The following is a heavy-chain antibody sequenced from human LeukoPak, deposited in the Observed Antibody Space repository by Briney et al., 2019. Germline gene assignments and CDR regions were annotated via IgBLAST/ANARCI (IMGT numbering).Heavy chain of an antibody. D-gene: IGHD1-26*01. V-gene: IGHV3-11*06. Sequence: GGSLRLSCAASGFTFSDYYMSWIRQAPGKGLEWVSYISSSSSYTNYTDSVKGRFTISRDNAKNSLYLQMNSLRAEDTAVYYCAREAGGAASDYWGQGTLVTVSS. CDR3: AREAGGAASDY. CDR2: ISSSSSYT. CDR1: GFTFSDYY. J-gene: IGHJ4*02.